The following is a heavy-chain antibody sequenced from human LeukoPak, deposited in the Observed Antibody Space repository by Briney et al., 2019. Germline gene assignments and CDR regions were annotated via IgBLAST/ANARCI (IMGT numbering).Heavy chain of an antibody. D-gene: IGHD5-24*01. CDR3: ARFRWVQSYGMDV. J-gene: IGHJ6*02. CDR2: IYYSGST. CDR1: GGSISSSSYY. V-gene: IGHV4-39*07. Sequence: SETLSLTCTVSGGSISSSSYYWGWIRQPPGKGLEWIGSIYYSGSTYCNPSLKSRVTISVDTSKNQFSLKLSSVTAADTAVYYCARFRWVQSYGMDVWGQGTTVTVSS.